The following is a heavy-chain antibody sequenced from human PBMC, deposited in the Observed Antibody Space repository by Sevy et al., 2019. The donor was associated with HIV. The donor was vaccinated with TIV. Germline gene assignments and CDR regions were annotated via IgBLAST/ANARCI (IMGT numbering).Heavy chain of an antibody. CDR2: ITSSGSTI. D-gene: IGHD3-22*01. CDR1: GFTFSNFE. CDR3: ARATYYYDSSGPYYFDY. Sequence: GGSLRLSCAASGFTFSNFEMNWVRQAPGKGLEWISYITSSGSTIYYGDSVQGRFTISRENAKNSRFLQMNSLRAEDTAVYYCARATYYYDSSGPYYFDYWGQGTLVTVSS. J-gene: IGHJ4*02. V-gene: IGHV3-48*03.